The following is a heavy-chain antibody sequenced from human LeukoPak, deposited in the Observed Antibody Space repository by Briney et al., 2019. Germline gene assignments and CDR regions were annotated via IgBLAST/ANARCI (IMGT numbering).Heavy chain of an antibody. CDR3: AESSSSWYGVDY. V-gene: IGHV3-64*01. D-gene: IGHD6-13*01. CDR1: GFTFSRYA. Sequence: PGGSLRLSCAASGFTFSRYAMHWVRQAPGKGLEYVSAISSNGDSTYYANSVKGRFTISRDNSENTLYLQMGSLRAEDMAVYYCAESSSSWYGVDYWGQGTLVTVSS. CDR2: ISSNGDST. J-gene: IGHJ4*02.